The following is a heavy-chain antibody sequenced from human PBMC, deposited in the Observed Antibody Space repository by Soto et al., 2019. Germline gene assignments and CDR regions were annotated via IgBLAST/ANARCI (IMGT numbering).Heavy chain of an antibody. Sequence: QVQLVESGGGVVQPGRSLRLSCAASGFTFSSYGMHWVRQAPGKGLEWVAVISYDGSNKYYADSVKGRFTISRDNSKNTLYLQMNSLRAEDTAVYYCAKPIIESGDSSSWYYYGMDVWGQGTTVTVSS. CDR1: GFTFSSYG. V-gene: IGHV3-30*18. J-gene: IGHJ6*02. CDR3: AKPIIESGDSSSWYYYGMDV. D-gene: IGHD6-13*01. CDR2: ISYDGSNK.